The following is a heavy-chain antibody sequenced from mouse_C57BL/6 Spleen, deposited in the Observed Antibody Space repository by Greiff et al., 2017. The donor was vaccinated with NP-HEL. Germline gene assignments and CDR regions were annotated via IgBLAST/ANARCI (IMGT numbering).Heavy chain of an antibody. CDR2: INPNNGGT. V-gene: IGHV1-26*01. CDR1: GYTFTDYY. Sequence: EVQLQQSGPKLVKPGASVKISCKASGYTFTDYYMNWVKQSHGKSLEWIGDINPNNGGTSYNQKFKGKATLTVDKSSSTAYMELRSLTSEDSAVYYCARRAYYGSSYDWYFDVWGTGTTVTVSS. J-gene: IGHJ1*03. D-gene: IGHD1-1*01. CDR3: ARRAYYGSSYDWYFDV.